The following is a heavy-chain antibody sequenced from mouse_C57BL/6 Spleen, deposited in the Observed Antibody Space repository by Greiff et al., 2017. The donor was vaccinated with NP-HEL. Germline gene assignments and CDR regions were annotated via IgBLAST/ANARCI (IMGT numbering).Heavy chain of an antibody. D-gene: IGHD2-4*01. Sequence: QVQLQQPGAELVRPGTSVKLSCKASGYTFTSYWMHWVKQRPGQGLEWIGVIDPSDSYTNYNQKFKGKATLTVDTSSSTAYMQLSSLTSEDSAVYYCAREDDYEGKAWFAYWGQGTLVTVSA. CDR1: GYTFTSYW. CDR2: IDPSDSYT. J-gene: IGHJ3*01. CDR3: AREDDYEGKAWFAY. V-gene: IGHV1-59*01.